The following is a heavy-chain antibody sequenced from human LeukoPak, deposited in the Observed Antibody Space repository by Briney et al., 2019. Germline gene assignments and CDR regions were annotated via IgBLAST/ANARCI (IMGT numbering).Heavy chain of an antibody. D-gene: IGHD2-2*01. J-gene: IGHJ4*02. CDR2: ISGSGGST. Sequence: GGYLRLSCAASGFTFSSYAMSWVRQAPGKGLEWVSAISGSGGSTYYADSVKGRFTISRDNSKNTLYLQMNSLRAEDTAVYYCAKVGCSSTSCYPDYWGQGTLVTVSS. CDR1: GFTFSSYA. CDR3: AKVGCSSTSCYPDY. V-gene: IGHV3-23*01.